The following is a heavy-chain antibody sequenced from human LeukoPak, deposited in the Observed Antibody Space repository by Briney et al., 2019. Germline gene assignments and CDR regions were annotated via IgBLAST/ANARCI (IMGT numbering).Heavy chain of an antibody. V-gene: IGHV4-34*01. CDR3: ARGFGGY. Sequence: PSETLSLTCAVYGGSFSGYYWSWIRQPPRKGLEWIGEINHSGSTNYNPSLKSRVTISVDTSKNQFSLKLSSVTAADTAMYYCARGFGGYWGQGTLVTVSS. D-gene: IGHD3-10*01. CDR1: GGSFSGYY. J-gene: IGHJ4*02. CDR2: INHSGST.